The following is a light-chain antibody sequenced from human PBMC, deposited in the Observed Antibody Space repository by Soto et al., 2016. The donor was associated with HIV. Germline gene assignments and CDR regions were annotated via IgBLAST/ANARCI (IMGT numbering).Light chain of an antibody. CDR3: LQDRTFPRT. V-gene: IGKV1-17*01. CDR1: QDIIYA. CDR2: STF. J-gene: IGKJ1*01. Sequence: DIQMTQSPSSVSAAVGDRVTITCRASQDIIYALNWFQQKPGKAPKRLIYSTFSLQSGVPSRFSGSGFGTQLTLTISSLQPDDVATYYCLQDRTFPRTFGQGTRVDI.